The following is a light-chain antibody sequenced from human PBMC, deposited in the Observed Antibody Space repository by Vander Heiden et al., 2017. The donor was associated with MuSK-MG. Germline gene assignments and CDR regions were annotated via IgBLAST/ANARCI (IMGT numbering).Light chain of an antibody. CDR2: DAS. Sequence: IEITPSPATLSTSVGDRVTITCRARQSISSWLAWYQQKPGKAPKLLIYDASSFLSGGPPQTSGRGSGTQLSLTMIILHPDEIPTYYRRWDNSLWGTFGQGTKVXIK. CDR3: RWDNSLWGT. V-gene: IGKV1-5*01. J-gene: IGKJ1*01. CDR1: QSISSW.